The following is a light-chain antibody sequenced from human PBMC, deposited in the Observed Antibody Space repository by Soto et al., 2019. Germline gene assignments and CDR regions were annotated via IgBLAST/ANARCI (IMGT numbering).Light chain of an antibody. CDR2: AAS. CDR1: QDINKW. Sequence: DIQMTQSPSSVSAPVGDRVTISCRASQDINKWLAWYQQKPGKAPKLLISAASTLQSGVPSRFSGSGSGTEFTLTIQSLQPDDIATYYCQPASSFPHTFGQGTKLEIK. CDR3: QPASSFPHT. V-gene: IGKV1-12*01. J-gene: IGKJ2*01.